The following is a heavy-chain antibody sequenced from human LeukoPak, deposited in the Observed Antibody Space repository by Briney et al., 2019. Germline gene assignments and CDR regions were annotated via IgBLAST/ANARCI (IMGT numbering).Heavy chain of an antibody. CDR3: ARDNIPVAGTGLGWFDP. J-gene: IGHJ5*02. D-gene: IGHD6-13*01. CDR1: GGSISSSSYY. CDR2: IYHSGTP. V-gene: IGHV4-30-2*01. Sequence: PSQTLSLTCTVSGGSISSSSYYWGWIRQPPGKGLEWIGNIYHSGTPYYNPSLKSRVTLSVDRSKNQFSLKMTSVTAADTAVYYCARDNIPVAGTGLGWFDPWGQGTLVTVSS.